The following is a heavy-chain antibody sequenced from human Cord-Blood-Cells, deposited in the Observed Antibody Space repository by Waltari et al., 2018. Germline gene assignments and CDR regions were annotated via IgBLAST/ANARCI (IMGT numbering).Heavy chain of an antibody. V-gene: IGHV4-4*02. Sequence: QVQLQESGPGLVKPSGPCPSPALSLVAPSAVVTGGVGSASPQGRGWRIGEIYHSGSTNYNPSLKSRVTISVDKSKNQFSLKLSSVTAADTAVYYCARGGYSGYDYWGQGTLVTVSS. CDR2: IYHSGST. J-gene: IGHJ4*02. D-gene: IGHD5-12*01. CDR1: VAPSAVVTG. CDR3: ARGGYSGYDY.